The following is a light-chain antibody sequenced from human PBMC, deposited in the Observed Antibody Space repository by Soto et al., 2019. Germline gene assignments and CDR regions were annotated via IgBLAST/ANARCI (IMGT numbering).Light chain of an antibody. V-gene: IGLV2-14*01. CDR2: EVS. CDR3: SSYTSSSTLYV. CDR1: SSDVGGYKY. Sequence: SALTQPASVSGSPGQSITISCPGTSSDVGGYKYVSWYQQHPDKAPKLMIYEVSNRPSGVSNRFSGSKSGNTASLTISGLQAEDEADYYCSSYTSSSTLYVFGTGTKVTVL. J-gene: IGLJ1*01.